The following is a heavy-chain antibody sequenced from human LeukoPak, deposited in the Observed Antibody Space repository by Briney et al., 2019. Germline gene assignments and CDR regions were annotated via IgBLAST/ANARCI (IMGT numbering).Heavy chain of an antibody. V-gene: IGHV1-3*04. Sequence: ASVNVSCKASGYIFTTYPLHWVRQVPGPRLEWMGMINTGNGYTSYSQKFQGRVTITRDTSASTAYMELGSLKSEDTAVYYCVRADTVGTMAGYWAQGTLVTVSS. J-gene: IGHJ4*02. CDR2: INTGNGYT. CDR3: VRADTVGTMAGY. D-gene: IGHD1-14*01. CDR1: GYIFTTYP.